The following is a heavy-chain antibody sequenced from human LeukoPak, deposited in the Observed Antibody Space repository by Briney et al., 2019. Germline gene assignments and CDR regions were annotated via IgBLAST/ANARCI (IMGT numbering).Heavy chain of an antibody. CDR1: GFTFSSYE. Sequence: QPGGSLRLSRAASGFTFSSYEMNWVRKAPGKGLEWVSYISSSGSTIYYADSVKGRFTISRDNAKNSLYLQMNSLRAEDTAVYYCAELGITMIGGVWGKGTTVTISS. V-gene: IGHV3-48*03. CDR3: AELGITMIGGV. D-gene: IGHD3-10*02. CDR2: ISSSGSTI. J-gene: IGHJ6*04.